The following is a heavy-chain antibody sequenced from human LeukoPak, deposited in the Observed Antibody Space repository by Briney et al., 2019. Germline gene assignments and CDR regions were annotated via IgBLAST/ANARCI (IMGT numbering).Heavy chain of an antibody. J-gene: IGHJ5*02. Sequence: PSETLSLTCTVSGGSISSYYWSWIRQPPGKGLEWIGYIYYSGSTNYNPSLKSRVTIPVDTSKNQFSLKLSSVTAADTAVYYCARAHYGDRYNWFDPWGQGALVTVSS. CDR1: GGSISSYY. CDR3: ARAHYGDRYNWFDP. V-gene: IGHV4-59*01. CDR2: IYYSGST. D-gene: IGHD4-17*01.